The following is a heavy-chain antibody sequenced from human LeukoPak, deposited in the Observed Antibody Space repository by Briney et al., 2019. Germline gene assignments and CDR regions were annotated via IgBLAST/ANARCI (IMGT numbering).Heavy chain of an antibody. CDR3: AITYSSSSGDPKVFDY. V-gene: IGHV1-18*01. J-gene: IGHJ4*02. D-gene: IGHD6-6*01. CDR1: GYTFTSYG. Sequence: ASVKVSCKASGYTFTSYGISWVRQAPGQGLEGMGWISAYNGNTNYAQKLQGRVTMTTDTSTSTAYMELRSLRSDDTAVYYCAITYSSSSGDPKVFDYWGQGTLVTVSS. CDR2: ISAYNGNT.